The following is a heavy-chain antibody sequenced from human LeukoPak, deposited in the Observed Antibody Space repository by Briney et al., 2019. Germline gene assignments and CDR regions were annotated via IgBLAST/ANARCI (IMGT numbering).Heavy chain of an antibody. CDR2: INHSGST. Sequence: SETLSLTCAVYGGSFSGYYWSWIRQPPGKGLEWIGEINHSGSTNYNPSLKSRVTISVDTSKNQFSLKLSSVTAADTAVYYCARVGATSIDYWGQGTLVTVSS. D-gene: IGHD1-26*01. CDR3: ARVGATSIDY. J-gene: IGHJ4*02. V-gene: IGHV4-34*01. CDR1: GGSFSGYY.